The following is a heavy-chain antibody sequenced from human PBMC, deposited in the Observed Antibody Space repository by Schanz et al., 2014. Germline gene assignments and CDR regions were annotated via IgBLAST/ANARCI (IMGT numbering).Heavy chain of an antibody. CDR1: GYTFTSYS. J-gene: IGHJ4*02. CDR2: INAGTGNT. Sequence: QVQLVQSGAEVKKPGASVKVSCKASGYTFTSYSIHWVRQAPGQRLEWMGWINAGTGNTEYSQKFQGRVTMTTDTSTGTAYMELSSLRSDDTAVYYCGRGFSRSYIDFWGQGTLSTVSS. D-gene: IGHD3-10*01. CDR3: GRGFSRSYIDF. V-gene: IGHV1-3*01.